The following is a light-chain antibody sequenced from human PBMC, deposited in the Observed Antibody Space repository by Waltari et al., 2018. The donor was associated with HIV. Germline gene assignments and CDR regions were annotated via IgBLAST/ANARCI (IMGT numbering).Light chain of an antibody. CDR1: KSNIGAGYE. CDR2: GNN. Sequence: QSVLTQPPSVSGDPGQRVTISCTGSKSNIGAGYEVNWYQQVPGTAPKLLIYGNNNRASGVPDRFSGSKSGTSASLAISGLQAEDEAEYHCQSYDSSLTTTVFGGGTKLTVL. V-gene: IGLV1-40*01. CDR3: QSYDSSLTTTV. J-gene: IGLJ2*01.